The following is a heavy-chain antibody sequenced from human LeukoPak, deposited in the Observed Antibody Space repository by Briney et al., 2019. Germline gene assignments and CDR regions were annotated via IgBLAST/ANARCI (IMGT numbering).Heavy chain of an antibody. V-gene: IGHV3-23*01. CDR3: AKDLRRDILTGYSDY. CDR1: GFTFSSYG. CDR2: ISDSGGST. J-gene: IGHJ4*02. Sequence: GGSLRLSCAASGFTFSSYGMSWVRQAPGKGLECVSGISDSGGSTNYADSVKGRFTISRDNSKNTLYLQLNSPRAEDTAVYYCAKDLRRDILTGYSDYWGPGSLVTVSS. D-gene: IGHD3-9*01.